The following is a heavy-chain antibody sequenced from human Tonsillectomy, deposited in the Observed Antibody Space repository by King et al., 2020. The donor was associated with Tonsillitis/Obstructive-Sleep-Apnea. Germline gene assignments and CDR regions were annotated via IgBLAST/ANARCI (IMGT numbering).Heavy chain of an antibody. CDR1: GGSVSSGSYY. D-gene: IGHD6-13*01. J-gene: IGHJ4*02. V-gene: IGHV4-61*01. Sequence: QVQLXESGPGLVKPSETLSLTCTVSGGSVSSGSYYWSWIRQPPGKGLEWIGYIYYSGSTNYNPSLKSRVTISVDTSKNQFSLKLSSVTAADTAVYYCARGRSSHFDYWGQGTLVTVSS. CDR2: IYYSGST. CDR3: ARGRSSHFDY.